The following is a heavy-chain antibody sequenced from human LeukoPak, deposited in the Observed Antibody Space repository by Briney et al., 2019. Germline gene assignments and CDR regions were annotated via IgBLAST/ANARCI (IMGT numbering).Heavy chain of an antibody. V-gene: IGHV1-69*05. CDR2: IIPIFGTA. J-gene: IGHJ5*02. Sequence: GASVKVSCKASGGTFSSYAISWVRQAPGQGLEWMGGIIPIFGTANYAQKFQGRVTITTDESTSTAYMELSSRRSEDTAVYYRERGLGLELRRGWFDPWGQGTLVTVSS. CDR1: GGTFSSYA. CDR3: ERGLGLELRRGWFDP. D-gene: IGHD1-7*01.